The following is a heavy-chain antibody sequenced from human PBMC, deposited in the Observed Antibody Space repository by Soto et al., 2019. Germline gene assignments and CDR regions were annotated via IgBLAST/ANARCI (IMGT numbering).Heavy chain of an antibody. CDR3: ARSESYRDAFDI. CDR2: ISAYNGNT. D-gene: IGHD4-4*01. CDR1: GYTFTSYG. J-gene: IGHJ3*02. Sequence: ASVKVSCKASGYTFTSYGISWVRQAPGQGLECMGWISAYNGNTNYAQKLQGRVTMTTDTSTSTAYMELRSLRSDDTAVYYCARSESYRDAFDIWGQGTMVTVSS. V-gene: IGHV1-18*01.